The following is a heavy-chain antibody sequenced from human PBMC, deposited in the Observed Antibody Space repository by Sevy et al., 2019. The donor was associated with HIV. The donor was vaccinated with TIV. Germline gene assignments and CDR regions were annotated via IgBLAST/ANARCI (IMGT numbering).Heavy chain of an antibody. J-gene: IGHJ4*02. CDR2: IKQDGSEK. CDR3: ASSGHRDIVVVVAATLDY. D-gene: IGHD2-15*01. Sequence: GGSLRLSCAASGFTFSSYWMSWVRQAPGKGLEWVANIKQDGSEKYYVDSVKGRFTISRDNAKNSLYLQMNSLRAEDTAVYYCASSGHRDIVVVVAATLDYWGQGTLVTVSS. CDR1: GFTFSSYW. V-gene: IGHV3-7*01.